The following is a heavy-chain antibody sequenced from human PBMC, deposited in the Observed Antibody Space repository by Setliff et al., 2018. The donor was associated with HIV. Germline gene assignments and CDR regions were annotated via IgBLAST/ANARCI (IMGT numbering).Heavy chain of an antibody. CDR2: ISGSGTPI. CDR3: ARGGRLQYFEWPSYAMDV. D-gene: IGHD3-9*01. Sequence: PGGSLRLSCAASGFPFSPYSMNWVRQAPGKGLEWVSYISGSGTPIYYADSVKGRFTISRDNGRNSLYLQMSSLRAEDTALYYCARGGRLQYFEWPSYAMDVWGQGTTVTVSS. J-gene: IGHJ6*02. CDR1: GFPFSPYS. V-gene: IGHV3-48*04.